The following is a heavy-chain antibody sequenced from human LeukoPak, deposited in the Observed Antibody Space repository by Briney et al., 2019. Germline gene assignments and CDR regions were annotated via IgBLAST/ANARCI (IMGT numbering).Heavy chain of an antibody. D-gene: IGHD3-22*01. CDR3: ARDWDAYDNSGHNWFDP. CDR1: GFTFSNYA. J-gene: IGHJ5*02. CDR2: ISDHGSTK. Sequence: GRSLRLSCAASGFTFSNYAMHWVRQTPGRGPEWVAVISDHGSTKYYTDSVKGRFTISRDNSKSILYLQMNSLRVEDAAVYYCARDWDAYDNSGHNWFDPWGQGTLVTVSS. V-gene: IGHV3-30-3*01.